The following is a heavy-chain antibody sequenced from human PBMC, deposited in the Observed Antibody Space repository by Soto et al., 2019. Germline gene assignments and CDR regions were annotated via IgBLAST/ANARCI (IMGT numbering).Heavy chain of an antibody. CDR1: GYSFTSYW. D-gene: IGHD2-15*01. CDR2: MNPNSGNT. V-gene: IGHV1-8*02. J-gene: IGHJ5*02. CDR3: ARGIRYCSGGSCYYS. Sequence: GESLKISCKGSGYSFTSYWINWVRQATGQGLEWMGWMNPNSGNTGYAQKFQGRVTMTRNTSISTAYMELSSLRSEDTAVYYCARGIRYCSGGSCYYSWGQGTLVTVSS.